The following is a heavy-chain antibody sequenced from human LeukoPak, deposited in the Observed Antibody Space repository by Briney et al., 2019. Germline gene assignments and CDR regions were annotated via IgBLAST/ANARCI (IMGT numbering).Heavy chain of an antibody. CDR2: INPSGGST. V-gene: IGHV1-46*01. CDR1: GYTFTSYY. D-gene: IGHD3-3*01. CDR3: ARTNKGIFGVVTARRGYFQH. J-gene: IGHJ1*01. Sequence: ASVKVSCKASGYTFTSYYMHWVRQAPGQGLEWMGIINPSGGSTSYAQKFQGRVTMTRDTSTSTVYMELSSLRSEGTAVYYCARTNKGIFGVVTARRGYFQHWGQGTLVTVSS.